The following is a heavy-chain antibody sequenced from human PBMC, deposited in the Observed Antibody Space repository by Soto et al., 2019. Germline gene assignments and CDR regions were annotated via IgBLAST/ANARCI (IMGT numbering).Heavy chain of an antibody. CDR1: GFTFSSYS. Sequence: SGGSLRLSCAASGFTFSSYSMNWVRQAPGKGLEWVSSISSSSSYIYYADSVKGRFTISRDNAKNSLYLQMNSLRAEDTAVYYCARDVGDGYNNYFDYWGQGTLVTVSS. CDR3: ARDVGDGYNNYFDY. V-gene: IGHV3-21*01. J-gene: IGHJ4*02. CDR2: ISSSSSYI. D-gene: IGHD1-26*01.